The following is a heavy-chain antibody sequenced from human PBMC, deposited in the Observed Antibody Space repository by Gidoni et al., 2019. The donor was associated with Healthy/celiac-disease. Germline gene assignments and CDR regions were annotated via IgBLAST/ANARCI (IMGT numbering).Heavy chain of an antibody. J-gene: IGHJ3*02. D-gene: IGHD3-22*01. CDR2: ISSSGSTI. V-gene: IGHV3-48*03. CDR1: GFTFRSYE. CDR3: ARDPSLPTDYYDSSGDDAFDI. Sequence: EVQLVESGGGLVQPGGSLRLSCAASGFTFRSYEMNWVRQAPGKVLEWVSYISSSGSTIYYADSAKGRFTISRDNAKNSLYLQMNSLRAEDTAVYYCARDPSLPTDYYDSSGDDAFDIWGQGTMVTVSS.